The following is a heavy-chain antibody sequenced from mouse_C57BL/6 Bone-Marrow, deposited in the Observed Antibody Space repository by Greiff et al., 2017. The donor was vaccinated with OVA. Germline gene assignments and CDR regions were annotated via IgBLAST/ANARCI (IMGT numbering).Heavy chain of an antibody. J-gene: IGHJ4*01. Sequence: EVHLVESGAGLVKPGGSLKLSCAASGFTFSSYVMSWVRQTPEKRLEWVAYISSGGDYINYADTFKGRPTFSIDNARNTLYLQMSSLKSEDTAMYYGTRGSTAAYAMDYWGQGTSVTVSS. D-gene: IGHD2-1*01. CDR2: ISSGGDYI. CDR3: TRGSTAAYAMDY. CDR1: GFTFSSYV. V-gene: IGHV5-9-1*02.